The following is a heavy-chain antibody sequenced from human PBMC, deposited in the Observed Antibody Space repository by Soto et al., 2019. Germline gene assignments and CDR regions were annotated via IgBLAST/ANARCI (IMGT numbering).Heavy chain of an antibody. D-gene: IGHD5-12*01. CDR1: GGSISSGGYY. CDR2: IYYSGST. Sequence: SETLSLTCTVSGGSISSGGYYWSWIRQHPGKGLEWIGYIYYSGSTYYNPSLKSRVTISVDTSKNQFSLKLSSVTAADTAVYYCARGGLRLNWFAPGGQGPLVTVSS. V-gene: IGHV4-31*03. CDR3: ARGGLRLNWFAP. J-gene: IGHJ5*02.